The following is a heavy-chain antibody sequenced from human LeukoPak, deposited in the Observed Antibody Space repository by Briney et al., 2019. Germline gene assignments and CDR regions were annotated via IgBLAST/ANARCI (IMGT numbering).Heavy chain of an antibody. CDR3: ASGFTMVRGAAFDY. D-gene: IGHD3-10*01. CDR2: IYYSGST. CDR1: GGSISSYY. V-gene: IGHV4-59*01. Sequence: SETLSLTCTVSGGSISSYYWSWIRHPPGQGLEWIGYIYYSGSTNYNPSLKSRVTISVDTSKNQFSLKLSSVTAADTAVYYCASGFTMVRGAAFDYWGQGTLVTVSS. J-gene: IGHJ4*02.